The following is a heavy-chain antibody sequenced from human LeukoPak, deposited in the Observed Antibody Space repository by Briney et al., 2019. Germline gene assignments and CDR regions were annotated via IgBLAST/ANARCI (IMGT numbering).Heavy chain of an antibody. CDR3: ALARSEYHYGMDV. CDR1: GDSFSSISVA. Sequence: SQTLSLTCALSGDSFSSISVAWNWLRQSPSRGLEWLGRTYYRSKWYYEYAVSVKGRININPDPSKNQFSLQLNSVTPEDTAVYYCALARSEYHYGMDVWGQGTTVTVSS. CDR2: TYYRSKWYY. J-gene: IGHJ6*02. V-gene: IGHV6-1*01.